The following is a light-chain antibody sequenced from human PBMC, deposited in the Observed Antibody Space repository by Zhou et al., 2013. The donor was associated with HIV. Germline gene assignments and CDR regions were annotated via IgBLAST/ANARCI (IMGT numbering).Light chain of an antibody. J-gene: IGKJ3*01. V-gene: IGKV1-39*01. CDR2: DAS. CDR1: QDIRNY. Sequence: DIQMTQSPSSLSASVGDRVTITCQASQDIRNYLNWYQQKPGKAPKLLIYDASNLETGVPSRFSGSGSGTDFTLTISSLQPEDFATYYCQQSYSTLFSFGPGTKVDIK. CDR3: QQSYSTLFS.